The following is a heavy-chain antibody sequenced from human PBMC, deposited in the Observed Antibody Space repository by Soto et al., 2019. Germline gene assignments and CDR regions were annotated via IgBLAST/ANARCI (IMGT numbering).Heavy chain of an antibody. CDR2: IYYSGST. J-gene: IGHJ5*02. D-gene: IGHD6-13*01. V-gene: IGHV4-39*01. Sequence: QLQLQESGPGLVKPSETLSLTCTVSGGSISSSSYYWGWIRQPPGKGLEWIGSIYYSGSTYYNPSLKRRVTISVDTSKNQFSLKLSSVTAADTAVYYCARHGIAAGGWFDPWGQGTLVTVSS. CDR1: GGSISSSSYY. CDR3: ARHGIAAGGWFDP.